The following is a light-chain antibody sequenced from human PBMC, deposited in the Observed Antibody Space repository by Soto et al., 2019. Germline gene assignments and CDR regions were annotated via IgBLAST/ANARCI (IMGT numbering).Light chain of an antibody. CDR2: KAS. CDR3: QQYSTYPYT. Sequence: DIQMTQSPSTLSASVGDGVTITCRASQSILSWLAWYQQKPGKAPKLLIYKASNLQAGVPSRVSGSGSGTEFTLTICSLQPDDFATYYCQQYSTYPYTFGQGTKLELK. CDR1: QSILSW. V-gene: IGKV1-5*03. J-gene: IGKJ2*01.